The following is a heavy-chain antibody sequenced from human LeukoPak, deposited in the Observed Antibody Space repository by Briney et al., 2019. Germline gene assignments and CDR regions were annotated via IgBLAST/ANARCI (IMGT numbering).Heavy chain of an antibody. CDR2: IYTSGST. J-gene: IGHJ4*02. V-gene: IGHV4-61*02. Sequence: SQTLSLTCTVSGGSISSGSYYWSWIRQPAGKGLEWIGRIYTSGSTNYNPFLKSRVTTSVDTSKNQFSLKLSSVTAADTAVYYCARSPFWSGYYNIQPFDYWGQGTLVTVSS. CDR1: GGSISSGSYY. D-gene: IGHD3-3*01. CDR3: ARSPFWSGYYNIQPFDY.